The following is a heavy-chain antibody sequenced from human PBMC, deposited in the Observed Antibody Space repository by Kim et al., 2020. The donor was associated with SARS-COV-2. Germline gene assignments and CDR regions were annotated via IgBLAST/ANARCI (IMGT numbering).Heavy chain of an antibody. J-gene: IGHJ4*02. V-gene: IGHV4-4*02. CDR2: IYHSGST. Sequence: SETLSLTCAVSGGSISSSNWWSWVRQPPGKGLEWIGEIYHSGSTNYNPSLKSRVTISVDKSKNQFSLKLSSVTAADTAVYYCARRVRSTILGVVTYFDYWGQGTLVTVSS. D-gene: IGHD3-3*01. CDR1: GGSISSSNW. CDR3: ARRVRSTILGVVTYFDY.